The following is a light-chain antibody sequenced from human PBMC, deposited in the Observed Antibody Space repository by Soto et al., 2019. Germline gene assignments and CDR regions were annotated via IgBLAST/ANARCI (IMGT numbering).Light chain of an antibody. CDR1: QNIGVW. Sequence: DIQMTQSPSTLSASIGDRYTITCRASQNIGVWLAWYQQKPGKXPYXXMYKTSTLEDGVPSRFSGSVSGTNFTLTISSLQLDDFATYYCQQWSLYSWTFGQGTKVDIK. CDR3: QQWSLYSWT. V-gene: IGKV1-5*03. J-gene: IGKJ1*01. CDR2: KTS.